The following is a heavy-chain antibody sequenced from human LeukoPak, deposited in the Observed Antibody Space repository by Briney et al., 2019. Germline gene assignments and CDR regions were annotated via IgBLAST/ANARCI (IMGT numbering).Heavy chain of an antibody. Sequence: GALRLSCAASGFTFSSYWMHWVRQTPGKGLVWVSRIKSDGSTIYADSVKGRFTISRDNARNTLYLQMNSLRVEDTAMYYCARAVTYFYGSVTYDWFDPWGQGTLVTVSS. CDR2: IKSDGST. D-gene: IGHD3-10*01. J-gene: IGHJ5*02. V-gene: IGHV3-74*01. CDR1: GFTFSSYW. CDR3: ARAVTYFYGSVTYDWFDP.